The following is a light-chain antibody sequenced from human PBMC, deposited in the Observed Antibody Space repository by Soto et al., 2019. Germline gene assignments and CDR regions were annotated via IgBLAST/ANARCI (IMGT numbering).Light chain of an antibody. CDR1: SSDVGGYNY. V-gene: IGLV2-14*01. CDR2: EVS. J-gene: IGLJ1*01. CDR3: SSYTSSSTRV. Sequence: QPASVSGSPGQSITISCTGTSSDVGGYNYVSWYQQHPGKAPKLMIYEVSNRPSGVSNRFSGSKSGNTASLTISGLQAEDEADYYCSSYTSSSTRVFGTGTKVTVL.